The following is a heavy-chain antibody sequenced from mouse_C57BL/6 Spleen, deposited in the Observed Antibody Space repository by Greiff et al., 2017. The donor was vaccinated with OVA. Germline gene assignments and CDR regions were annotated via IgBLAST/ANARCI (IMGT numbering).Heavy chain of an antibody. J-gene: IGHJ1*03. V-gene: IGHV1-64*01. CDR3: ARYDSNYEALWYFDF. Sequence: VQLQQPGAELVKPGASVKLSCKASGYTFTSYWMHWVKQRPGQGLEWIGMIHPNSGSTNYNEKFKSKATLTVDKSSSTAYMQLSSLTSEDSAVYYCARYDSNYEALWYFDFWGKGTTVTVSS. D-gene: IGHD2-5*01. CDR2: IHPNSGST. CDR1: GYTFTSYW.